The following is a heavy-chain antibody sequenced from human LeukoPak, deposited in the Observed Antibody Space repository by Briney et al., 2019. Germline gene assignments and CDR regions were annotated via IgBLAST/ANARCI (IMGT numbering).Heavy chain of an antibody. CDR2: ISSDGSTT. V-gene: IGHV3-74*01. CDR3: AKIPSATENFDY. CDR1: GFTFSNYW. D-gene: IGHD5-12*01. J-gene: IGHJ4*02. Sequence: GGSLRLSCAASGFTFSNYWMHWVRQAPGKGLIWVSRISSDGSTTTYADSVKGRFTISRDNAKNTLYLQMDSLGAEDTAIYYCAKIPSATENFDYWGQGTLVMVSS.